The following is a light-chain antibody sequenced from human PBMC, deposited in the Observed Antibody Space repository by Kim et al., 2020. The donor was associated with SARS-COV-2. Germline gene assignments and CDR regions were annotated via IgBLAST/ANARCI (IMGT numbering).Light chain of an antibody. CDR1: ISNSGTNT. Sequence: GQRVNISCSGSISNSGTNTVNWYRHLPGTAPKLLVYSNNNRPSGVPDRFSGSKSGTSASLAISGLQSDDESDYYCTAWDGSLNGWVFGGGTQLTVL. CDR3: TAWDGSLNGWV. V-gene: IGLV1-44*01. CDR2: SNN. J-gene: IGLJ3*02.